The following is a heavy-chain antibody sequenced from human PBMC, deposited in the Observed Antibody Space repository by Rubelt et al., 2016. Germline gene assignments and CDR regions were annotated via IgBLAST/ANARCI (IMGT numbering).Heavy chain of an antibody. J-gene: IGHJ5*02. CDR2: INHSGST. Sequence: QLQQGGARILKPSETLSLTCDLHGASFGDYYWTWIRQPPGKGLEWIGEINHSGSTNYNPSLKSRVTISVDTSKNQFSLRLSSVTAADTAVYYCARGESYCSGGSCLDWFDPWGQGTLVTVSS. D-gene: IGHD2-15*01. CDR3: ARGESYCSGGSCLDWFDP. CDR1: GASFGDYY. V-gene: IGHV4-34*02.